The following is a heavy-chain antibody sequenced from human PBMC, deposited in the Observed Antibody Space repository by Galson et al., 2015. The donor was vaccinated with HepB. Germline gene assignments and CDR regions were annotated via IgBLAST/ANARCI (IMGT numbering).Heavy chain of an antibody. CDR2: IYPGDSDT. Sequence: QSGAEVKKPGESLKISCKGSGYSFTSYWIGWVRQMPGKGLEWMGIIYPGDSDTRYSPSFQGQVTISADKSISTAYLQWSSLKASDTAMYYCARRVKFSGSYGYYYYGMDVWGQGTTVTVSS. J-gene: IGHJ6*02. CDR1: GYSFTSYW. CDR3: ARRVKFSGSYGYYYYGMDV. D-gene: IGHD1-26*01. V-gene: IGHV5-51*01.